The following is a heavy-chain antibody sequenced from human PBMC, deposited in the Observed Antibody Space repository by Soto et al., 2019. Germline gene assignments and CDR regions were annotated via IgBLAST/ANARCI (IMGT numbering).Heavy chain of an antibody. J-gene: IGHJ6*02. V-gene: IGHV1-18*01. CDR1: GYTFASYA. CDR3: ARDRSSSSGYYYYYYGMDV. Sequence: ASVKVSCKASGYTFASYAISWMRQAPGQGLEWMGWISAYNGNTSYAQKLQGRVTMTRDTSTSTVYMEPSSLRSEDTAVYYCARDRSSSSGYYYYYYGMDVWGQGTTVTVSS. D-gene: IGHD6-6*01. CDR2: ISAYNGNT.